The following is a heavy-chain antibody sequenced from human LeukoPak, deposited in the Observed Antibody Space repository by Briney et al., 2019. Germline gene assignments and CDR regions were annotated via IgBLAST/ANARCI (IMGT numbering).Heavy chain of an antibody. Sequence: SETLSLTCTVSGGSISSGSYYWSWIRQPAGKGLEWIGRIYTSGSTNHNPSLKSRVTISVDTSKNQFSLKLSSVTAADTAVYYCARDLGCGNWFDPWGQGTLVTVSS. CDR2: IYTSGST. CDR3: ARDLGCGNWFDP. D-gene: IGHD2-15*01. CDR1: GGSISSGSYY. J-gene: IGHJ5*02. V-gene: IGHV4-61*02.